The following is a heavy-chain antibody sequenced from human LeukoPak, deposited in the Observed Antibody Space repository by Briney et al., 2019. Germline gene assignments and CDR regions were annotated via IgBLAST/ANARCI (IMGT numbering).Heavy chain of an antibody. J-gene: IGHJ3*02. V-gene: IGHV4-30-2*01. CDR1: GGSISSGGYS. D-gene: IGHD3-22*01. CDR2: IYHSGST. Sequence: SETLSLTCAVSGGSISSGGYSWSWIRQPPGKGLEWIGYIYHSGSTYYNPSLKSRVTISVDRSKNQFSLKLSSVTAADTAVYYCVRDSRDSSGYSLAFDIWGQGTMVTVSS. CDR3: VRDSRDSSGYSLAFDI.